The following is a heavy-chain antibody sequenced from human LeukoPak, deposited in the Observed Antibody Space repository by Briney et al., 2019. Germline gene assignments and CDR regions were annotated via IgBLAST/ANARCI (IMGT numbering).Heavy chain of an antibody. CDR1: GYTFTDYG. Sequence: ASVNVSCKASGYTFTDYGIHWVRQPPGQGLEWISWGSTFNGHRLYGQRFQGRVTMTTDPSTTTVYMELTSLTSDDTALYYCAREAVGARAFDFWGQGTMVIFSS. V-gene: IGHV1-18*01. CDR3: AREAVGARAFDF. D-gene: IGHD1-26*01. J-gene: IGHJ3*01. CDR2: GSTFNGHR.